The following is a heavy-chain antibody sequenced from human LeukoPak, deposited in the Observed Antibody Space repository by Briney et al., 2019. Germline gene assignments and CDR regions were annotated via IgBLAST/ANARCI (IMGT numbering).Heavy chain of an antibody. V-gene: IGHV4-4*07. J-gene: IGHJ5*02. CDR2: IYTSGST. D-gene: IGHD2-2*01. CDR1: GGSISSYY. CDR3: ARHGGYCSSTSCYP. Sequence: PSETLSLTCTVSGGSISSYYWSWIRQPAGKGLERIGRIYTSGSTNYNPSLKSRVTMSVDTSKNQFSLKLSSVTAADTAVYYCARHGGYCSSTSCYPWGQGTLVTVSS.